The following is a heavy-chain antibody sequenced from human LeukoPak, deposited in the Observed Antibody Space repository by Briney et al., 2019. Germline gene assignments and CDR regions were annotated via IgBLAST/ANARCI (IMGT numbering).Heavy chain of an antibody. V-gene: IGHV3-23*01. CDR2: ISGSGGSR. CDR3: AKARYCSGGSCYHYY. CDR1: GFTFSSYA. J-gene: IGHJ4*02. Sequence: GGSLRLSCAASGFTFSSYAMSWVRQAPGKGLEWVSAISGSGGSRYYADSVKGRFTISRDNSKNTLYVQMNSLRAEDTAVYYFAKARYCSGGSCYHYYWGQGTLVTVSS. D-gene: IGHD2-15*01.